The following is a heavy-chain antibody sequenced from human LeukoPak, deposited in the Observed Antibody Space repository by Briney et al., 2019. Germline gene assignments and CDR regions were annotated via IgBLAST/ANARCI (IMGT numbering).Heavy chain of an antibody. CDR2: IKQDGSEK. CDR1: GFTFSRYW. Sequence: PGGSLRLSCAASGFTFSRYWMTWVRRAPGKGLEWVANIKQDGSEKYYVDSVKGRFTISRDNAKNTVYLQMSSLRAEDTAVYYCAKSGYNYDSDAYAFIDYWGQGTLVTVSS. D-gene: IGHD3-22*01. J-gene: IGHJ4*02. V-gene: IGHV3-7*03. CDR3: AKSGYNYDSDAYAFIDY.